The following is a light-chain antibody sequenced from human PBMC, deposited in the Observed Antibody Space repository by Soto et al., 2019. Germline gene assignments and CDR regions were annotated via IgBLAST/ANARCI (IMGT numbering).Light chain of an antibody. CDR2: KAS. V-gene: IGKV1-5*03. Sequence: DIQMTQSPSTLSASVGDRVTITCRASQSISNWLAWYQQKLGKAPKLLIYKASSLEGGVPSRFSGSGSGTEFTLTISSLQPDDFATYYCQQYNTYLWTFGQGTKVEIK. J-gene: IGKJ1*01. CDR3: QQYNTYLWT. CDR1: QSISNW.